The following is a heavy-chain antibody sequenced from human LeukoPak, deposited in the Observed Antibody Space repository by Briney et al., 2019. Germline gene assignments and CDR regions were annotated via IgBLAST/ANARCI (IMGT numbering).Heavy chain of an antibody. CDR1: GGTFSSYA. CDR2: IIPIFGTA. CDR3: ARVVVTPTGFYSMDV. D-gene: IGHD2-21*02. Sequence: GASVKVSCKASGGTFSSYAISWVRQAPGQGLEWMGGIIPIFGTANYAQKFQGRVTITADESTSTAYMELSSLRSEDTAVYYCARVVVTPTGFYSMDVWGQGTTVTVSS. V-gene: IGHV1-69*13. J-gene: IGHJ6*02.